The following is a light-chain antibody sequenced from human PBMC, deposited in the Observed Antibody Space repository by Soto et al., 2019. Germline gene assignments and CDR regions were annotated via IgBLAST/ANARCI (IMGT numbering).Light chain of an antibody. CDR1: QSVSNN. CDR2: GAS. V-gene: IGKV3-15*01. J-gene: IGKJ3*01. Sequence: EIVLTQSPATLSVFPGEKATLSCGSSQSVSNNLACYHQKPGQAPSPLIYGASTIYNGVTAMFSGSGSGTEFPHTFSSLQSEDSAIYYCQQYASWPFTFGHGTKGAIE. CDR3: QQYASWPFT.